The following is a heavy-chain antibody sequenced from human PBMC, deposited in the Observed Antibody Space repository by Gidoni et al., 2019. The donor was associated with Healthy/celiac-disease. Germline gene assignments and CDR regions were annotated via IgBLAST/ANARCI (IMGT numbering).Heavy chain of an antibody. CDR1: GFTFSSYS. CDR2: ISSSSSYI. Sequence: EVQLVESGGGLVKPGGSLRLSCAASGFTFSSYSMNWVRQAPGKGLEWVSSISSSSSYIYYADSVKGRFTISRDNAKNSLYLQMNSLRAEDTAVYYCARDKSGSYYGRYFDYWGQGTLVTVSS. CDR3: ARDKSGSYYGRYFDY. D-gene: IGHD1-26*01. J-gene: IGHJ4*02. V-gene: IGHV3-21*01.